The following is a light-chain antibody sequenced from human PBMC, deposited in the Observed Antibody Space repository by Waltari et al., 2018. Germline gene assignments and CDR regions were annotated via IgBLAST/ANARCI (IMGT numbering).Light chain of an antibody. J-gene: IGKJ1*01. V-gene: IGKV3-20*01. Sequence: EIVLTQSPGTLSLSPGERATPSCRASQSVSRTLAWYQQKPGQAPSLLIYAASTRAPGIPDRFSGSGSGTDFSLTISRLEPEDFAVYDCQLYVRLPATFGQGTKVEIK. CDR3: QLYVRLPAT. CDR2: AAS. CDR1: QSVSRT.